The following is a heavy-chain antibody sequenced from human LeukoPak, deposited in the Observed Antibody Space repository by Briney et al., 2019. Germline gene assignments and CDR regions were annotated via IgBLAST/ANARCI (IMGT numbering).Heavy chain of an antibody. V-gene: IGHV3-9*01. Sequence: GGSLRLSCADSAFTFDDYAMHWVRQAPGKGLEWVSGISWNSGSIGYADSVKGRFTISRDNAKNSLYLQMNSLRAEDTALYYCAKDRGAYYYDSSGLFDYWGQGTLVTVSS. CDR2: ISWNSGSI. CDR1: AFTFDDYA. D-gene: IGHD3-22*01. CDR3: AKDRGAYYYDSSGLFDY. J-gene: IGHJ4*02.